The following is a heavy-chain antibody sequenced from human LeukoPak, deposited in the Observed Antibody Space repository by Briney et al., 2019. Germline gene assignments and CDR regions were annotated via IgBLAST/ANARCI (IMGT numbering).Heavy chain of an antibody. CDR1: GGSFSGYY. CDR3: ASGGYTSGYAMQGVLFDP. J-gene: IGHJ5*02. D-gene: IGHD5-18*01. CDR2: INHSGST. V-gene: IGHV4-34*01. Sequence: SETLCLTCAVYGGSFSGYYWSWIRQPPGKGLEWIGEINHSGSTNYNPSLKSRVTISVDTSKNQFSLKLSSVTAADTAVYYCASGGYTSGYAMQGVLFDPWGQGTLVTVSS.